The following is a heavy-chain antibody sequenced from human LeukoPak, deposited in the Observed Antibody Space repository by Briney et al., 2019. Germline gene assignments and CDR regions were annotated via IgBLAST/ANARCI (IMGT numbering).Heavy chain of an antibody. V-gene: IGHV3-11*01. CDR1: GFTFSDYY. CDR3: ARGDSSGYYYRNFDY. CDR2: ISSSGSTI. D-gene: IGHD3-22*01. J-gene: IGHJ4*02. Sequence: AGGSLRLSCAASGFTFSDYYMSWIRQAPGKGLEWVSYISSSGSTIYYADSVKGRFTISRDNAKNSLYLQMNSLRAEDTAVYYCARGDSSGYYYRNFDYWGQGTLVTVSS.